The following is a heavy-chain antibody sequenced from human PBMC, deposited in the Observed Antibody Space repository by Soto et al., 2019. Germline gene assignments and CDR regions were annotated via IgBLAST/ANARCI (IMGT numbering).Heavy chain of an antibody. CDR2: IYHDGSNK. V-gene: IGHV3-33*01. CDR3: ASRVGAVDY. D-gene: IGHD3-16*01. CDR1: GFTFSSFV. Sequence: QVQLVESGGGGVQPGRSLRLSCATSGFTFSSFVMHWVRQAPGKGLEWVAVIYHDGSNKYYADSVKRRFTISRDNSKSTLYLQMNSLRAEDTAVYYCASRVGAVDYWGQGTLVTVSS. J-gene: IGHJ4*02.